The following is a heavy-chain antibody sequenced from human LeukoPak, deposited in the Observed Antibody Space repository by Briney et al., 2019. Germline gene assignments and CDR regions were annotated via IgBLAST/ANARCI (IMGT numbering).Heavy chain of an antibody. Sequence: SGTLSLTCAVSGGSISSSYWWSWVRQPPGKGLEWIGKIFHSGNANYNPSLKSRVTMSVDKSKNQFSLKLSSVTAADTAVYYCARAPSLDLWFGEFDPWGQGTLVTVSS. V-gene: IGHV4-4*02. CDR3: ARAPSLDLWFGEFDP. CDR1: GGSISSSYW. CDR2: IFHSGNA. J-gene: IGHJ5*02. D-gene: IGHD3-10*01.